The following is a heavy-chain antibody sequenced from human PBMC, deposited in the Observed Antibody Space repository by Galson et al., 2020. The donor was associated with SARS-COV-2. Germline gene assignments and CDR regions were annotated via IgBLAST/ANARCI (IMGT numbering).Heavy chain of an antibody. J-gene: IGHJ4*02. Sequence: SVKVSCKTSGGTFRSSVISWVRQAPGQGPQWMGGIIPILGEAKYAQRFQGRVTITADKSSSTAYMELSSLLSEDMAMYYCARHIGTYYSFFDSWGQGAQVTVSS. CDR1: GGTFRSSV. D-gene: IGHD1-26*01. CDR3: ARHIGTYYSFFDS. CDR2: IIPILGEA. V-gene: IGHV1-69*10.